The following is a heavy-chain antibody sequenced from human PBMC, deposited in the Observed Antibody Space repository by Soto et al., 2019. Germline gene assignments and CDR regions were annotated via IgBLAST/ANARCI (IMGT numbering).Heavy chain of an antibody. V-gene: IGHV2-5*02. CDR3: AHRPNITVGYIFDY. Sequence: QITLKESSPTLVKPTQTLTLTCTFSGFSLNTNGVGVGCIRQPPGKALGWLALIYWDEDHRYSPSLKSRLTIPKDTSKNQVVLTMTNMDPVDTATYYCAHRPNITVGYIFDYWGQGALVTVSS. D-gene: IGHD5-12*01. J-gene: IGHJ4*02. CDR2: IYWDEDH. CDR1: GFSLNTNGVG.